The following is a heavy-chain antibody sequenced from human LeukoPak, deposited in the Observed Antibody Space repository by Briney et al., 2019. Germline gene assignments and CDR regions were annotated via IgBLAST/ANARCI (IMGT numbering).Heavy chain of an antibody. V-gene: IGHV4-28*03. D-gene: IGHD4-17*01. CDR2: LYHSGSLYHSGTT. CDR3: ARDFDYGEPMGYFDP. CDR1: GYSISNGYY. J-gene: IGHJ5*02. Sequence: SETLSLTCGVSGYSISNGYYWGWIRQPLGKGLEWIGSLYHSGSLYHSGTTYYNPSLKSRVTISIDTSRNHFSLNLSSGTAADPAVYYCARDFDYGEPMGYFDPWGQGTLVTVSS.